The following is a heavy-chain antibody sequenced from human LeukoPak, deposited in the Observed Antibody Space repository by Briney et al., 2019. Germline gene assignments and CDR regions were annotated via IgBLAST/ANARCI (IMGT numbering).Heavy chain of an antibody. CDR1: GFTFSDYY. D-gene: IGHD6-19*01. J-gene: IGHJ6*02. CDR2: ISYDENNK. Sequence: GGSLRLSCAASGFTFSDYYMSWIRQAPGKGLEWVAVISYDENNKYYADSVKGRFTISRDNSKNTLYLQMNSLRADDTAVYYCARDGAVAGLYYYYYYGMDVWGQGTTVIVSS. CDR3: ARDGAVAGLYYYYYYGMDV. V-gene: IGHV3-30*03.